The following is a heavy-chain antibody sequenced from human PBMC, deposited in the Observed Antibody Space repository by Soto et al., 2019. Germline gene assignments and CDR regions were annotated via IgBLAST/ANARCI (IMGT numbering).Heavy chain of an antibody. J-gene: IGHJ6*02. CDR2: IKPNSGGT. CDR3: AREAGITICTGGVSYYYYGMDV. V-gene: IGHV1-2*04. Sequence: ASVKVSCKASGYTFTGYYMHWVRRAPGQGLEWMGWIKPNSGGTNYAQKFQGWVTMTRDTSISTAYMELSMLRSDDTAVDYCAREAGITICTGGVSYYYYGMDVWGQGTTVTVSS. CDR1: GYTFTGYY. D-gene: IGHD3-9*01.